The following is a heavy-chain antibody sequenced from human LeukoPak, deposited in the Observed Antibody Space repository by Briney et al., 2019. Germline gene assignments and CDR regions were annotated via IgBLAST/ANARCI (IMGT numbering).Heavy chain of an antibody. Sequence: PGRSLRLSCAASGFTFSSYGMHWVRQAPGKGLEWVAVISYDGSNKYYADSVKGRFTISRDNSKNTLYLQMNSLGAEDTAVYYCASLRGSYFQHWGQGTLVTVSS. V-gene: IGHV3-30*03. CDR3: ASLRGSYFQH. CDR1: GFTFSSYG. J-gene: IGHJ1*01. CDR2: ISYDGSNK. D-gene: IGHD1-26*01.